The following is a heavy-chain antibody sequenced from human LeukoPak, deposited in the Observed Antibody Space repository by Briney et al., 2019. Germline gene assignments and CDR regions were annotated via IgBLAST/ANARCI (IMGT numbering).Heavy chain of an antibody. Sequence: PGGSLRLSCAASGFTFSSYAMSWVRQAPGKGLEWVANIKQDGSEKYYVDSVEGRFTISRDNAKNSLYLQMNSLRAEDTAVYYCARDVAYFGYWGQGTLVTVSS. V-gene: IGHV3-7*01. CDR1: GFTFSSYA. J-gene: IGHJ4*02. CDR2: IKQDGSEK. CDR3: ARDVAYFGY. D-gene: IGHD2-21*01.